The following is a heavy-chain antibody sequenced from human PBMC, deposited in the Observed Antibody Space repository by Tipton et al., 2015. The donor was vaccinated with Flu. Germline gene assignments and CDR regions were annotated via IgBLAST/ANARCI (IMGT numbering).Heavy chain of an antibody. D-gene: IGHD2-2*01. CDR2: IYSGGST. V-gene: IGHV3-53*01. J-gene: IGHJ4*02. Sequence: SLRLSCVVSGFTVSGNYMTWVRQAPGKGLEWVSVIYSGGSTKYADSVKGRFTISRDNSKNTLYLQLNSLRAEDTAVYYCARGRGYCVTTTCLLPFDFWGQGTLVTVSS. CDR3: ARGRGYCVTTTCLLPFDF. CDR1: GFTVSGNY.